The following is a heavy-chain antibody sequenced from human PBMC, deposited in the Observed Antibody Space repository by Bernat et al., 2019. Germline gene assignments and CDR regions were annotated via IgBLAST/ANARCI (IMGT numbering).Heavy chain of an antibody. CDR2: ISSSSSYT. V-gene: IGHV3-11*05. CDR3: ARGTSTSAPYMDV. Sequence: QVQLVESGGGLVKLGGPLRSPCEAPGFPFSNSYLSWIRQAPGKGLDWVSYISSSSSYTNYADSVKGRFTISRDNAKNSLYLQMNSLRAEDTAVYYCARGTSTSAPYMDVWGKGTTVTVSS. J-gene: IGHJ6*03. CDR1: GFPFSNSY.